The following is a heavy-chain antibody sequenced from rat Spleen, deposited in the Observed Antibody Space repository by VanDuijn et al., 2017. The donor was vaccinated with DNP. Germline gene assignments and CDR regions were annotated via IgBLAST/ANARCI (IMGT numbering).Heavy chain of an antibody. Sequence: EVQLVESGGGLVQPGRSLKLSCAASGFTFSDYAMAWVRQATKKGLEWVATISYDDYRTYYRDSVKGRFTISRDTAKSTLYLQMDSLRSEDTATYYCVTRGKYGGYDYWGQGVMVTVSS. D-gene: IGHD1-11*01. CDR3: VTRGKYGGYDY. J-gene: IGHJ2*01. CDR2: ISYDDYRT. V-gene: IGHV5-17*01. CDR1: GFTFSDYA.